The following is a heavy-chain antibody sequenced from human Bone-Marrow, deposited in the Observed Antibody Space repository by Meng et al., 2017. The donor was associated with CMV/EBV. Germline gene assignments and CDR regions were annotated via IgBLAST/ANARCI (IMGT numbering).Heavy chain of an antibody. CDR3: ARHFVRGGAFDI. Sequence: GGSLRLSCAASGFTFSNAWMSWVRQAPGKGLEWVGRIKSKTDGETTDYAAPVKGRFTISRDDSKNTLYLQMNSLRAEDTAVYYCARHFVRGGAFDIWGQGTMVTVSS. J-gene: IGHJ3*02. CDR1: GFTFSNAW. CDR2: IKSKTDGETT. V-gene: IGHV3-15*01. D-gene: IGHD3-16*01.